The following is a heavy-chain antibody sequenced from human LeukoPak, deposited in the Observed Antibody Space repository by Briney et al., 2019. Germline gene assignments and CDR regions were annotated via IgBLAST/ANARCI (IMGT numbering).Heavy chain of an antibody. J-gene: IGHJ5*02. V-gene: IGHV3-23*01. Sequence: PGGSLRLSCAASGFTFSSYAMSWVRQAPGKGLEWVSAISGSGGSTYYADSVKGRFTISRDNSKDTLYLQMNSLRAEDTAVYYCAKDIAAVIPYNWFDPWGQGTLVTVSS. D-gene: IGHD6-13*01. CDR2: ISGSGGST. CDR1: GFTFSSYA. CDR3: AKDIAAVIPYNWFDP.